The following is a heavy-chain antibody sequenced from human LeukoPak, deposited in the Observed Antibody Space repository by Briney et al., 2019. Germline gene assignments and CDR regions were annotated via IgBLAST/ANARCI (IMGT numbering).Heavy chain of an antibody. D-gene: IGHD3-10*01. CDR1: GGSISSYY. J-gene: IGHJ4*02. CDR3: ARYGESGFDY. Sequence: SETLSLTCTVSGGSISSYYWGWIRQPPGKGLEWIGSIYHSGSTYYNPSLKSRVTISVDTSKNQFSLKLSSVTAADTAVYYCARYGESGFDYWGQGTLVTVSS. CDR2: IYHSGST. V-gene: IGHV4-38-2*02.